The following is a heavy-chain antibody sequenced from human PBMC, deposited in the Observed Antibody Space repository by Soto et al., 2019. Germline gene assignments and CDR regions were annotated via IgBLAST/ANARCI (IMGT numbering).Heavy chain of an antibody. J-gene: IGHJ6*02. CDR1: GGTFSSYA. Sequence: ASVKVSCKASGGTFSSYAISWVRQAPGQGLEWMGGIIPIFGTANYAQKFQGRVTITADESTSTAYMELSSLRSEDTAVYYCARSRGEYYDFWSGPYGMDVWGQGTTVTVSS. V-gene: IGHV1-69*13. CDR3: ARSRGEYYDFWSGPYGMDV. CDR2: IIPIFGTA. D-gene: IGHD3-3*01.